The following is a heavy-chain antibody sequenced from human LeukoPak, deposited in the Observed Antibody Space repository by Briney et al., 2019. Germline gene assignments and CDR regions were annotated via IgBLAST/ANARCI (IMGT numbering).Heavy chain of an antibody. D-gene: IGHD5-18*01. CDR1: GLSVSTNY. CDR3: ARDRRGYSYGHFDN. Sequence: SGGSLRLSCAPSGLSVSTNYVSWVRQAPGKGLEWVSVIYRSDSTYYADSVKGRFTISRDNSKNTLYLQMNSLRGEDTAVYYCARDRRGYSYGHFDNWGQGTLVSVSS. V-gene: IGHV3-53*01. J-gene: IGHJ4*02. CDR2: IYRSDST.